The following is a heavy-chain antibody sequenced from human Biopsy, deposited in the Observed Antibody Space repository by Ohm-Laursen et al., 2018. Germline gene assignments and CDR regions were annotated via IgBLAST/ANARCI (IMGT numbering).Heavy chain of an antibody. CDR3: ARERGGYKRTDY. CDR1: GYTFTSYG. Sequence: ASVKVSCNASGYTFTSYGISWVRQAPGQGLEWMGWINTYNGNTNYAQNLQGRVTMTTDTSTSTAYVELRSLRSDDTAVYYCARERGGYKRTDYWGQGTLVTVSS. CDR2: INTYNGNT. D-gene: IGHD5-24*01. V-gene: IGHV1-18*01. J-gene: IGHJ4*02.